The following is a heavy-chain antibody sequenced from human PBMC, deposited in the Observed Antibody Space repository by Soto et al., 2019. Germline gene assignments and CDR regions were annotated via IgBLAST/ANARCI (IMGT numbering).Heavy chain of an antibody. V-gene: IGHV4-31*03. CDR3: ARRVSTAYFDS. J-gene: IGHJ4*02. D-gene: IGHD2-8*01. Sequence: PSETLSLTCTVSGASINSGSYYWSWIRQHPVRGLEWIGYIYYSGRSYYNPSLKSRVNISIDTSSNQFSLSLSSVTAADMAVYYCARRVSTAYFDSWGQGTLVTVSS. CDR2: IYYSGRS. CDR1: GASINSGSYY.